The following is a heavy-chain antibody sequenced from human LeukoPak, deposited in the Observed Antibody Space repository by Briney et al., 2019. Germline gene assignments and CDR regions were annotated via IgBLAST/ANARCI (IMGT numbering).Heavy chain of an antibody. CDR1: GGSISSYY. V-gene: IGHV4-59*08. J-gene: IGHJ4*02. CDR3: ARHSGSGYYYDFDY. D-gene: IGHD3-22*01. CDR2: IYYSGST. Sequence: SETLSLTCTVSGGSISSYYWSWIRQPPGKGLECIGYIYYSGSTNYNPSLKSRVTISVDTSKNQFSLKLSSVTAADTAVYYCARHSGSGYYYDFDYWGQGTLVTVSS.